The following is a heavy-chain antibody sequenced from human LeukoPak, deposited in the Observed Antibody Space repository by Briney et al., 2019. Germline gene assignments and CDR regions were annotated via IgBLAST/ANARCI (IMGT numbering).Heavy chain of an antibody. Sequence: GGSLRLSCAASGFTFSSYWMSWVRQAPGKGLEWVANIKQDGSEKYYVDSVKGRFTISRDNAKNSLYLQMNSLRAEDTAVYYCARGGRYSSGGNWFAPWGQEPLVTVSS. CDR1: GFTFSSYW. J-gene: IGHJ5*02. D-gene: IGHD6-19*01. CDR3: ARGGRYSSGGNWFAP. V-gene: IGHV3-7*01. CDR2: IKQDGSEK.